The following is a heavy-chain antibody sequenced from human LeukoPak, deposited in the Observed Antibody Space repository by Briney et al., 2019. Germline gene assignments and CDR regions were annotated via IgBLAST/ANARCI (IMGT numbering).Heavy chain of an antibody. CDR1: GYTFINYG. D-gene: IGHD3-22*01. V-gene: IGHV1-18*01. CDR2: ISAYNGNT. CDR3: ARTRGDYYDSSGYPDY. J-gene: IGHJ4*02. Sequence: ASVKVSCKASGYTFINYGITWVRQAPGQGLEWMGWISAYNGNTNYAQKLQGRVTMTTDTSTSTAYMELRSLRSDDTAVYYCARTRGDYYDSSGYPDYWGQGTLVTVSS.